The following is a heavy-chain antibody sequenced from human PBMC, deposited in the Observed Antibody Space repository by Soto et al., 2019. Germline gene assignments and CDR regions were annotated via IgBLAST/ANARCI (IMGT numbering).Heavy chain of an antibody. D-gene: IGHD3-10*01. J-gene: IGHJ6*02. CDR2: IYNDGTT. Sequence: XGSLRLSCVAAGLPVAGSSMAWVRQAPGKGLEWASVIYNDGTTYYSQSVEGRFTISRDTSKNTLYLQMDRLRDEDTAVYYCVRPLPSGQTHARDVWGQGTTVTVSS. CDR1: GLPVAGSS. V-gene: IGHV3-53*01. CDR3: VRPLPSGQTHARDV.